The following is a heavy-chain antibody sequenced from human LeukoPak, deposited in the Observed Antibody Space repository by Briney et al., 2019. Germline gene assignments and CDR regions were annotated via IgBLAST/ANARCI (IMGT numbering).Heavy chain of an antibody. V-gene: IGHV1-18*04. CDR3: ARRELGYCSGGSCYDLDY. CDR1: GYTFTSYG. D-gene: IGHD2-15*01. J-gene: IGHJ4*02. CDR2: ISAYNGNK. Sequence: ASVKVSCKASGYTFTSYGISWVRQAPGQKLEWMGWISAYNGNKNYAHKPQGRVTITPGTSPSRAYMELRSLRSDDTAVYYCARRELGYCSGGSCYDLDYGGQGTLVTVSS.